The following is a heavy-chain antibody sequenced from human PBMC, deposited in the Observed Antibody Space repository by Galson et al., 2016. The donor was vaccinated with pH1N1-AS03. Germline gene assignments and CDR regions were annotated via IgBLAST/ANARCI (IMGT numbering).Heavy chain of an antibody. CDR2: INSDGSRT. J-gene: IGHJ4*02. CDR1: GFIFSSYW. CDR3: AREPYHPPYFDY. Sequence: CAASGFIFSSYWMHWVRQVPGKGLVWVARINSDGSRTRYADSVKGRFTISRDNAKNTLYLQMGSLRAEDTAVYYCAREPYHPPYFDYWGQGTLVTVFS. V-gene: IGHV3-74*01.